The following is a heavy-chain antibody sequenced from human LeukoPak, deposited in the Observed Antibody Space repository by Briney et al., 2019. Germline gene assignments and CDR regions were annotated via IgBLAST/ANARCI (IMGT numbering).Heavy chain of an antibody. CDR1: GFTFSSYG. D-gene: IGHD6-13*01. J-gene: IGHJ6*03. Sequence: GGSLTLSCAASGFTFSSYGMHWVRQAPGKGLEWVAVISYDGSNKYYADSVKGRFTISRDNSKNTLYLQMNSLRAEDTAVYYCARGLTQGIAAAGGYYYYMDVWGKGTTVTVSS. CDR2: ISYDGSNK. CDR3: ARGLTQGIAAAGGYYYYMDV. V-gene: IGHV3-30*03.